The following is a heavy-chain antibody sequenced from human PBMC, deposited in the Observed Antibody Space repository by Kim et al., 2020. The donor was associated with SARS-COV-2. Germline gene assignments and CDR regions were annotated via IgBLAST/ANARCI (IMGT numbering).Heavy chain of an antibody. CDR3: ARDLVTIFGVGPPGGWYFDL. Sequence: GGSLRLSCAASGFTFNSYSMNWVRQAPGKGLEWVSYISSSSSTIYYADSVKGRFTISRDNAKNSLYLQMNSLRDEDTAVYYCARDLVTIFGVGPPGGWYFDLWGRGTLVTVSS. J-gene: IGHJ2*01. D-gene: IGHD3-3*01. V-gene: IGHV3-48*02. CDR1: GFTFNSYS. CDR2: ISSSSSTI.